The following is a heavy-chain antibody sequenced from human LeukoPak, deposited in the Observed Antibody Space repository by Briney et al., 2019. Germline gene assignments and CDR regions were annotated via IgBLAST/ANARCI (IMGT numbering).Heavy chain of an antibody. J-gene: IGHJ4*02. D-gene: IGHD6-19*01. CDR2: ISYDGSNK. CDR3: AKDSSGWYMGPDY. CDR1: GFTFSSYG. V-gene: IGHV3-30*18. Sequence: PGGSLRLSCAASGFTFSSYGMHWVRQAPGKGLEWVAVISYDGSNKYYADSVKGRFTISRDNSKNTLYLQMNSLRAEDTAVYYCAKDSSGWYMGPDYWGQGTLVTVSS.